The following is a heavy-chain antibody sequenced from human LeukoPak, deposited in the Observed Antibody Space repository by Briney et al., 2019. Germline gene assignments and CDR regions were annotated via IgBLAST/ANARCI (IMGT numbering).Heavy chain of an antibody. J-gene: IGHJ4*02. CDR1: GFTFSSYL. CDR2: IKQDGSEK. CDR3: ARSRGLDF. Sequence: GGSPRLSCAASGFTFSSYLMSWVRQPPGKGLEWVANIKQDGSEKYYVDSVKGRFTISRDNAKNLLYLQMNSLRAEDTAVYYCARSRGLDFWGQGTLVTVSS. V-gene: IGHV3-7*05.